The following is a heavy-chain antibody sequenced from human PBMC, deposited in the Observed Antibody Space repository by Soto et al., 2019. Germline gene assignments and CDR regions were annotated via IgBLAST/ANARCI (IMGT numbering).Heavy chain of an antibody. J-gene: IGHJ4*02. CDR3: AREKAQYYYDSSGYYYVDY. CDR2: IYYSGST. V-gene: IGHV4-31*03. Sequence: QVQLQESGPGLVKPSQTLSLTCTVSGGSISSGGYYWSWIRQHPGKGLEWIGYIYYSGSTYYNPSRNSRVTMSVDTSKNQFSLKLSSVTAADTAVYYCAREKAQYYYDSSGYYYVDYWGQGTLVTVSS. D-gene: IGHD3-22*01. CDR1: GGSISSGGYY.